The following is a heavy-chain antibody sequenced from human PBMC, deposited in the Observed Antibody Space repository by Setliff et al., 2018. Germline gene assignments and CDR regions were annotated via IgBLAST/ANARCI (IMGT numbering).Heavy chain of an antibody. CDR1: GFTISYYA. D-gene: IGHD3-9*01. CDR3: ARGNYDILTGSSMDV. V-gene: IGHV3-30-3*01. J-gene: IGHJ6*03. Sequence: GGSLRLSCAASGFTISYYAIHWVRQAPGKGLEWVAVSRYAENYQYYADSVKGRFTISRDNSENTLYLQMNSLRPDDTAVYYCARGNYDILTGSSMDVWGKGTTVTVSS. CDR2: SRYAENYQ.